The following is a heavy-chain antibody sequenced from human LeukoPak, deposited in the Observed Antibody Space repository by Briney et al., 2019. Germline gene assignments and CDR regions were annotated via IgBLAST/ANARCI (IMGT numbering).Heavy chain of an antibody. CDR1: GGSISSYY. V-gene: IGHV4-34*01. J-gene: IGHJ4*02. D-gene: IGHD3-22*01. Sequence: SETLSLTCTVSGGSISSYYWSWIRQPPGKGLEWIGEINHSGSTNYNPSLKSRVTISVDTSKNQFSLKPSSVTAADTAVYYCAREHKDYDGDGYYYGYWGQGTLVTVSS. CDR2: INHSGST. CDR3: AREHKDYDGDGYYYGY.